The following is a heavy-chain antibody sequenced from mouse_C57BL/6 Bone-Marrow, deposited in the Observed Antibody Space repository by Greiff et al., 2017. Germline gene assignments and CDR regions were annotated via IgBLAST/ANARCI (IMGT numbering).Heavy chain of an antibody. CDR1: GYTFTDYY. CDR2: INPYNGGT. CDR3: ARRSPYYFDY. Sequence: VQLQQSGPELVKPGASVKMSCKASGYTFTDYYMNWVKQSHGKSLEWIGVINPYNGGTSYNQKFKGKATLTVDKSSSTAYMELNSLTSEDSAVYYCARRSPYYFDYWGQGTTLTVSS. V-gene: IGHV1-19*01. J-gene: IGHJ2*01.